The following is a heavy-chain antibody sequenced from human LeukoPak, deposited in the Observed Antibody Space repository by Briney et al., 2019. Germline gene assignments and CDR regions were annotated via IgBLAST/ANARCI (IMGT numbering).Heavy chain of an antibody. CDR3: ARDLWWELLMDY. D-gene: IGHD1-26*01. V-gene: IGHV3-30-3*01. CDR1: GFTFSSYA. CDR2: ISYDGSNK. J-gene: IGHJ4*02. Sequence: GGSPRLSCAASGFTFSSYAMHWVRQAPGKGLEWVAVISYDGSNKYYADSVKGRFTISRDNSKNTLYLQMNSLRAEDTAVYYCARDLWWELLMDYWGQGTLVTVSS.